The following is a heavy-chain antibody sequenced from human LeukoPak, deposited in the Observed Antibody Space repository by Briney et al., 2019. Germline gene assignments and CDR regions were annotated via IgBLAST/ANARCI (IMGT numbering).Heavy chain of an antibody. V-gene: IGHV3-23*01. CDR1: GFTFSSYG. Sequence: GGSLRLSCAASGFTFSSYGTSWVRQAPGKGLEWVSAISGSGGSTYYADSVKGRFTISRDNSKNTLYLQMNSLRAEDTAVYYCAKDLEATIFREQQLDPYYFDYWGQGTLVTVSS. J-gene: IGHJ4*02. CDR2: ISGSGGST. D-gene: IGHD6-13*01. CDR3: AKDLEATIFREQQLDPYYFDY.